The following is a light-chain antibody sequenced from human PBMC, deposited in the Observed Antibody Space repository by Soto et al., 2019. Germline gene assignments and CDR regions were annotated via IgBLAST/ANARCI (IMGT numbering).Light chain of an antibody. CDR1: QSISSW. V-gene: IGKV1-5*01. CDR2: DAS. Sequence: DIQMTQSPSTLSASVGDRVTITCRASQSISSWLAWYHQKPGKAPKLLIYDASSFDSGVPSRFSGSGSGTEFTLTISSLQPDDFATYYCQQYNSYSPLTFGGGTKVEIK. CDR3: QQYNSYSPLT. J-gene: IGKJ4*01.